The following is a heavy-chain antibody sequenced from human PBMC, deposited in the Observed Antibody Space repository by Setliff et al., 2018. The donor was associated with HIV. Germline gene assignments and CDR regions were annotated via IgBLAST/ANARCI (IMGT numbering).Heavy chain of an antibody. D-gene: IGHD6-6*01. V-gene: IGHV1-18*04. CDR3: ASSSLDAFDI. Sequence: GASVKVSCKASGGTFRSHEISWVRQAPGQGLEWMGWISAYNGNTNYAQKLQGRVTMTTDTSTSTAYMELRSLRSDDTAVYYCASSSLDAFDIWGQGTMVTVSS. CDR1: GGTFRSHE. CDR2: ISAYNGNT. J-gene: IGHJ3*02.